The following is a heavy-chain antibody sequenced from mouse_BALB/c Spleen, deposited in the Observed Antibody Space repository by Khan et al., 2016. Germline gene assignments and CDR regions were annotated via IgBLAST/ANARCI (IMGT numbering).Heavy chain of an antibody. CDR3: ARANYWYFDV. J-gene: IGHJ1*01. CDR1: GFSLTSYG. Sequence: QVQLKQSGPGLVQPSQSLSITCTVSGFSLTSYGVHWVRQSPGKGMEWLGVIWSGGSTDYNAAFISRLSISKDNSKSQVFFKMNSLQATDTAIYYCARANYWYFDVWRSGTTVTVSS. CDR2: IWSGGST. V-gene: IGHV2-2*02.